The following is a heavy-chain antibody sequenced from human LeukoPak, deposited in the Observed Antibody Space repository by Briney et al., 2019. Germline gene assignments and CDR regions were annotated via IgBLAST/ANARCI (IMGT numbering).Heavy chain of an antibody. V-gene: IGHV3-21*01. D-gene: IGHD6-13*01. J-gene: IGHJ4*02. CDR2: INI. CDR3: ARGGSSWYYFDY. CDR1: GFTFSSYS. Sequence: GSLRLSCAASGFTFSSYSMNWVRQAPGKGLEWVSFINIYYADSVRGRFTISRDNAKKSVYLQMNSLRAEDTAVYYCARGGSSWYYFDYWGQGTLVTVSS.